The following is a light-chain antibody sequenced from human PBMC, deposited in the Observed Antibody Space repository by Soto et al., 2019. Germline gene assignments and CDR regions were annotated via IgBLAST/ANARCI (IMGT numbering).Light chain of an antibody. CDR2: DAS. Sequence: PGERAALSCRASQSVSSYLAWYQHKPGQAPRLLISDASNRATGIPARFSGSGSGTDFTLTISRLEPEDFAVYYCQQYGSSGTFGQGTKVDI. J-gene: IGKJ1*01. CDR3: QQYGSSGT. V-gene: IGKV3-20*01. CDR1: QSVSSY.